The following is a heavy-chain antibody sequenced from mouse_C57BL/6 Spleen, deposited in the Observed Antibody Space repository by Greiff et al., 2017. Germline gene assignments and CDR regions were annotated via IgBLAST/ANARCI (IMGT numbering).Heavy chain of an antibody. CDR2: IYPGGGYT. D-gene: IGHD2-4*01. CDR1: GYTFTNYW. Sequence: QVQLQQSGAELVRPGTSVKMSCKASGYTFTNYWIGWAKQRPGHGLEWIGDIYPGGGYTNYNEKFKGKATLTADKSSSTAYMQFSSLTTEDSAIDYCARSAEDYGAYYAMDCWGQGTSVTV. J-gene: IGHJ4*01. CDR3: ARSAEDYGAYYAMDC. V-gene: IGHV1-63*01.